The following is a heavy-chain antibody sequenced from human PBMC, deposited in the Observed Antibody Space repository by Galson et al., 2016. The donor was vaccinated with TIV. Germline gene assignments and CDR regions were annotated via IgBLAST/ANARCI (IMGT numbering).Heavy chain of an antibody. Sequence: SETLSLTCTVSGDSINNYFWNWFRQSPGKGLEWIGDIYQSGSTNYNPSLKSRVTISIDTSKRQFSPKLYSVTAADTAIYYCARDKSRRGCFDPWGQGSLVTVSS. J-gene: IGHJ5*02. CDR3: ARDKSRRGCFDP. CDR2: IYQSGST. V-gene: IGHV4-59*01. CDR1: GDSINNYF.